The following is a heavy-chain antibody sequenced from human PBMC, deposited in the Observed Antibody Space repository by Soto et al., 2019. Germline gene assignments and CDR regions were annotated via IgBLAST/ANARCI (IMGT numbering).Heavy chain of an antibody. CDR1: GDSINGYY. CDR3: ARHEPGTTYDY. Sequence: TSETLSLTCTVSGDSINGYYWSWIRQPPGKGLEWIGYISYSGSTNYSPSLKSRVTISVDTSKNQFSLKLTSVTAADTAVYYCARHEPGTTYDYWGQGTLVTVSS. J-gene: IGHJ4*02. V-gene: IGHV4-59*08. CDR2: ISYSGST. D-gene: IGHD1-7*01.